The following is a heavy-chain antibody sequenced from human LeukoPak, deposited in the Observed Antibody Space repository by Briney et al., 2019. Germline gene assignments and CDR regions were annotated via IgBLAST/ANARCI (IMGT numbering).Heavy chain of an antibody. J-gene: IGHJ4*02. CDR3: ARTNPVYGDYDY. V-gene: IGHV3-53*01. CDR1: GFSVNDNY. D-gene: IGHD4-17*01. Sequence: PGGSLRLSCAVSGFSVNDNYMSWVRLAPGKGLQWVSVMFPDGRTYYADSVKGRFTISRDLARNTLLLQMHSLRADDTAVHYCARTNPVYGDYDYWGQGTLVTVSS. CDR2: MFPDGRT.